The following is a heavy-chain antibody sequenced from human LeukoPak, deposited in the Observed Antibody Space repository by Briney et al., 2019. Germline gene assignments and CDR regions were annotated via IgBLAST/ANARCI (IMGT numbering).Heavy chain of an antibody. Sequence: GGSLRLSCAASGFTFSSYAMHWVRQAPGKGLEWVAVISYDGSNKYYADSVKGRFTISRDNSKNTLYLQMNSLRAEDTAVYYCARGVPGGLDYWGQGTLVTVSS. CDR1: GFTFSSYA. J-gene: IGHJ4*02. CDR3: ARGVPGGLDY. V-gene: IGHV3-30-3*01. CDR2: ISYDGSNK. D-gene: IGHD4-23*01.